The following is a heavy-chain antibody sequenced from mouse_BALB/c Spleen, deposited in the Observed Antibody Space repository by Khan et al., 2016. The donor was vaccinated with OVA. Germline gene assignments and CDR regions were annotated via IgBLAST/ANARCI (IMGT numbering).Heavy chain of an antibody. Sequence: EVELVESGGDLVKPGWSLKLSCAASGFIFSSYSMSWVRQTPDKRLEWVATISSGGDYTYYPDSVKGRFTISRDDAKNTLYLQMSSLKSEDTAMYYCASHLTGSFAYWGQGTLVTVSA. CDR1: GFIFSSYS. V-gene: IGHV5-6*01. CDR2: ISSGGDYT. D-gene: IGHD4-1*01. CDR3: ASHLTGSFAY. J-gene: IGHJ3*01.